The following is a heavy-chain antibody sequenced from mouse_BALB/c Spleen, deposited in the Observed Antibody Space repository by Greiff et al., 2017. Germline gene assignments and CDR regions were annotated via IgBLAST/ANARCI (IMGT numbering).Heavy chain of an antibody. D-gene: IGHD1-1*01. CDR2: IWGGGST. V-gene: IGHV2-6-4*01. CDR1: GFSLSRYS. Sequence: VMLVESGPGLVAPSQSLSITCTVSGFSLSRYSVHWVRQPPGKGLEWLGMIWGGGSTDYNSALKSRLSISKDNSKSQVFLKMNSLQTEDTAMYYCARNNYYGSSPFYFDYWGQGTTLTVSS. J-gene: IGHJ2*01. CDR3: ARNNYYGSSPFYFDY.